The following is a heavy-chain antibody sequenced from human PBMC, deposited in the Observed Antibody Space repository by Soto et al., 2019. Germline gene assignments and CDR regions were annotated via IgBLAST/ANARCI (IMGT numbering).Heavy chain of an antibody. V-gene: IGHV3-9*01. CDR3: AKDNFVFWSGYYRTSIHV. J-gene: IGHJ6*03. CDR2: ISWNSANI. Sequence: GGSLRLSCAASGFTFDGYAMHWVRQAPGKGLEWVSSISWNSANIGYADSVKGRFTISRENAKNSLYLQMNSLRAEDTALYYCAKDNFVFWSGYYRTSIHVWCTATIVTVS. CDR1: GFTFDGYA. D-gene: IGHD3-3*01.